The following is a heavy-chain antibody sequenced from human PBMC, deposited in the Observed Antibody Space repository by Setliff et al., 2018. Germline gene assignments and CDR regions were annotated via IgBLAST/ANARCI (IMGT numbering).Heavy chain of an antibody. D-gene: IGHD2-21*01. CDR3: ARVAVVVVIRNAFDI. V-gene: IGHV4-31*03. CDR2: IYYSGST. J-gene: IGHJ3*02. Sequence: SETLSPTCTVSGGSISSGGYYWSWIRQHPGKGLEWIGYIYYSGSTYYNPSLKSRVTISVDTSKNQFSLKLSSVTAADTAVYYCARVAVVVVIRNAFDIWGQGTMVTVSS. CDR1: GGSISSGGYY.